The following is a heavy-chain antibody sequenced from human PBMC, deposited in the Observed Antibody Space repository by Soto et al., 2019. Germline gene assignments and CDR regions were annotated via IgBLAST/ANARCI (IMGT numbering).Heavy chain of an antibody. D-gene: IGHD2-21*01. CDR1: GGSISSSSYY. CDR3: ARKVALVLTQAPFDY. J-gene: IGHJ4*02. V-gene: IGHV4-39*01. CDR2: IYYSGST. Sequence: PSETLSLTCTVSGGSISSSSYYWGWIRQPPGKGLEWIGSIYYSGSTYYNPSLKSRVTISVDTSKNQFSLKLSSVTAADTAVYYCARKVALVLTQAPFDYWGQGTLVTVS.